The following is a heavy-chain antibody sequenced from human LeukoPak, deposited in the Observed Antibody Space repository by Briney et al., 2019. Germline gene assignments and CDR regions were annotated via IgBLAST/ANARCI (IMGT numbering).Heavy chain of an antibody. CDR2: IYTSGST. J-gene: IGHJ5*02. CDR1: GGSISSYY. Sequence: SETLSLTCTVSGGSISSYYWSWIRQPPGKGLEWIGYIYTSGSTNYNPSLKSRATISVDTSKNQFSLKLSSVTAADTAVYYCASLRFLEWFPTSWGQGTLVTVSS. CDR3: ASLRFLEWFPTS. V-gene: IGHV4-4*09. D-gene: IGHD3-3*01.